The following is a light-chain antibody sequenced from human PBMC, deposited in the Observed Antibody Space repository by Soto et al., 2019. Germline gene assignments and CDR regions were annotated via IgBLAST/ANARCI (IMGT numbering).Light chain of an antibody. J-gene: IGKJ4*02. Sequence: EIVITQPPATLSVSPGETATLSCRASQSVAGNLAWDQQKPCQPPSHLIYCLSTRATGVPARCSGSGSETDFSLTISSLQIEDFALDYCHQSNNWPPLTFGGGTKVDI. V-gene: IGKV3-15*01. CDR2: CLS. CDR1: QSVAGN. CDR3: HQSNNWPPLT.